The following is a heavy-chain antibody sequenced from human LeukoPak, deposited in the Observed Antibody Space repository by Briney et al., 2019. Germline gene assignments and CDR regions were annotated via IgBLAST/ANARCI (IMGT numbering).Heavy chain of an antibody. Sequence: SSETLSLTCTVSGGSISSSSYYWGWIRQPPGKGLEWIGSIYYSGSTYYNPSLKSRVTISVDTSKNQFSLKLSSVTAADTAVYYCARVGPRNWGELLITAFDIWGQGTMVTVSS. J-gene: IGHJ3*02. CDR2: IYYSGST. V-gene: IGHV4-39*07. D-gene: IGHD1-26*01. CDR3: ARVGPRNWGELLITAFDI. CDR1: GGSISSSSYY.